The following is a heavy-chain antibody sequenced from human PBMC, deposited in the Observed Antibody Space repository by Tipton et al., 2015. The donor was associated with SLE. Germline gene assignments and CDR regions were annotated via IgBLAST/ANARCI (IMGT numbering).Heavy chain of an antibody. CDR1: GGSITTYY. CDR3: ASGGYYGSGSYYGGWFDP. D-gene: IGHD3-10*01. V-gene: IGHV4-4*08. Sequence: TLSLTCTVSGGSITTYYWSWIRQPPGKGLEWIGYIYSSGSNNYNPSLKSRVTLSLDTSKNQFSLHLRSVTAADTAVYYCASGGYYGSGSYYGGWFDPWGQGTLVTVSS. J-gene: IGHJ5*02. CDR2: IYSSGSN.